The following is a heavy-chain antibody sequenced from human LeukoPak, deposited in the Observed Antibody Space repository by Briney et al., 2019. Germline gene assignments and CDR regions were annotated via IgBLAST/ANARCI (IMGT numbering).Heavy chain of an antibody. Sequence: SETLSLTCAVYGGSFSGYYWSWIRQPPGKGLEWIGEINHSGSTNYNPSLKSRVTISVDTSKNQFSLKLSSVTAADTAVYYCARRPTYSSSWRRNWFDPWGQGTLVTVSS. CDR3: ARRPTYSSSWRRNWFDP. CDR2: INHSGST. V-gene: IGHV4-34*01. J-gene: IGHJ5*02. CDR1: GGSFSGYY. D-gene: IGHD6-13*01.